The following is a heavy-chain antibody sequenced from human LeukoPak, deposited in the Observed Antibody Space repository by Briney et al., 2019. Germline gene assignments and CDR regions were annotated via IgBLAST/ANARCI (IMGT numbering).Heavy chain of an antibody. V-gene: IGHV3-23*01. CDR2: IRGRGGST. D-gene: IGHD2-21*01. Sequence: GECLRLSCAASGFTFSSYAMSWVRQAPGKGLEWVSAIRGRGGSTYYADSVKGRFTISRDNSKHTLHLQMNSLRGEDTAVYYCAKFLPTHIVVANYYFDWGGQGTLVTVSS. CDR3: AKFLPTHIVVANYYFDW. CDR1: GFTFSSYA. J-gene: IGHJ4*02.